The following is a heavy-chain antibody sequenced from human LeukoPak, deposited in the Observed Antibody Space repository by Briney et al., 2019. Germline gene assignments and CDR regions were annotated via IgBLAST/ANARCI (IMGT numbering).Heavy chain of an antibody. CDR2: ISFHGSNI. D-gene: IGHD3-3*01. CDR3: ANGRGYYEMYGVDV. Sequence: PGGSLRLSCAASGFTFSSYGMHWVRQAPGKGLEWVAVISFHGSNIYYADSVKGRFTVSRDNSKNTLYLQMNSLRAEDAAVYYCANGRGYYEMYGVDVWGQGTTVTVSS. J-gene: IGHJ6*02. V-gene: IGHV3-30*18. CDR1: GFTFSSYG.